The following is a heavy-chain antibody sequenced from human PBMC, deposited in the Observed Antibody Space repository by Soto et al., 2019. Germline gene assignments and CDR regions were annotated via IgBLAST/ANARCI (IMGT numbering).Heavy chain of an antibody. CDR2: LDYSGST. J-gene: IGHJ5*02. D-gene: IGHD2-15*01. CDR1: GGSVSNANNY. Sequence: SSETLSLTCTVSGGSVSNANNYCSWIRQPPGKGLEWIGYLDYSGSTNYNPSLKSRVTISVDTSMNQFSLKLTSMTAADTAVYYCARGVRLCSGGSCWGGWFDPWGQGTLVTLS. V-gene: IGHV4-61*01. CDR3: ARGVRLCSGGSCWGGWFDP.